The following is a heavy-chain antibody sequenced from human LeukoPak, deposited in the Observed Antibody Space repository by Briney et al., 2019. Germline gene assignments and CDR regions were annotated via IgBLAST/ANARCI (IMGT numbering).Heavy chain of an antibody. V-gene: IGHV3-30-3*02. Sequence: PGGSLRLSCAASGFTFSSYAMHWVRQAPGKGLEWVAVISYDGSNKYYADSVKGRFTISRDNSKNTLYLQMNSLRAEDTAVYYCAKTSIAVDRGAFDIWGQGTMVTVSS. J-gene: IGHJ3*02. CDR3: AKTSIAVDRGAFDI. D-gene: IGHD6-19*01. CDR1: GFTFSSYA. CDR2: ISYDGSNK.